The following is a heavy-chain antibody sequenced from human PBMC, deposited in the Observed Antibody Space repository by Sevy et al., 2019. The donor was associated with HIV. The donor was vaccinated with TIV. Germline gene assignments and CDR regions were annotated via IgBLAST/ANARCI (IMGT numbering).Heavy chain of an antibody. CDR3: AKGPDYYASSGTPLDY. CDR2: ITGSGDKI. Sequence: GGSLRLSCVVSGFTFRSYTMTWVRQAPGKGLEWVSTITGSGDKIYYADSVKGRFTIYRDNSRNTLYLQMSSLRAADTAVYDCAKGPDYYASSGTPLDYWGQGTLVTVSS. J-gene: IGHJ4*02. V-gene: IGHV3-23*01. D-gene: IGHD3-22*01. CDR1: GFTFRSYT.